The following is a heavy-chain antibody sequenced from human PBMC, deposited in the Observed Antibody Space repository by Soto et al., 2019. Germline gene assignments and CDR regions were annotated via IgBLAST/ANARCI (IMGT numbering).Heavy chain of an antibody. CDR3: ARVLFFVSGIYHPRGCFAP. CDR1: GGSISSYY. D-gene: IGHD3-10*01. Sequence: SETLSLTCTVSGGSISSYYWSWIRQPPGKGLEWIGYIYYSGSTNYNPSLKSRATISVDTSKNQFSLKLSSVTAADTAVYYCARVLFFVSGIYHPRGCFAPWAQGTLVTVSS. J-gene: IGHJ5*02. V-gene: IGHV4-59*01. CDR2: IYYSGST.